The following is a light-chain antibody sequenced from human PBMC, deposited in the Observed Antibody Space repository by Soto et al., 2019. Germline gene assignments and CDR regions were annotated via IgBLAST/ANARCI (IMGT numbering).Light chain of an antibody. J-gene: IGLJ2*01. CDR3: AAWDDSLNGRVV. CDR2: SNN. Sequence: QLVLTQPPSASGTPGQRVTISCSGTSFNIGSNTVNWYQQLPGTAPKLLIYSNNQRPSGVPDRFSGSKSGTSASLAISGLQSEDVADYYCAAWDDSLNGRVVFGGGTKLTVL. V-gene: IGLV1-44*01. CDR1: SFNIGSNT.